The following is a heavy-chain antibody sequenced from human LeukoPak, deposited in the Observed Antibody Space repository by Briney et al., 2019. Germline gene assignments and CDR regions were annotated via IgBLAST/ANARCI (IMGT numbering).Heavy chain of an antibody. CDR2: IKTETAGGTT. D-gene: IGHD1-26*01. CDR3: ASGTYYHQYDY. V-gene: IGHV3-15*01. J-gene: IGHJ4*02. CDR1: GFTFSNAW. Sequence: GGSLRLSCAASGFTFSNAWMSWVRQAPGKGLEWVGRIKTETAGGTTDYAAPVKGRFTISRENSKNTLYLQMNSLRADDTAIYYCASGTYYHQYDYWGQGTLVTVAS.